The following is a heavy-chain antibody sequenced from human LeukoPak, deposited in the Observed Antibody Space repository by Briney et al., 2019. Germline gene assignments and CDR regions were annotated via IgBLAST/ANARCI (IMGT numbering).Heavy chain of an antibody. CDR2: IHYSGST. CDR3: ATDLGGYSGYDFASFDY. Sequence: PSETLSLTCTVSGGSIRGSSYYRGWIRQPPGKGLECIGSIHYSGSTYYNPSLKSRVTISVDTSKNQFSLRVSSVTAADTAVYYCATDLGGYSGYDFASFDYWGQGTLVTVSS. D-gene: IGHD5-12*01. J-gene: IGHJ4*02. V-gene: IGHV4-39*01. CDR1: GGSIRGSSYY.